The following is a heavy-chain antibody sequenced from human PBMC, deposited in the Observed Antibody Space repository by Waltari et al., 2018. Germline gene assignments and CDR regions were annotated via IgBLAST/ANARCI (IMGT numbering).Heavy chain of an antibody. D-gene: IGHD3-3*01. J-gene: IGHJ5*02. CDR1: GASFTSYY. V-gene: IGHV4-34*01. Sequence: QLQLQQGGAGLLKPSETLSLTCSVPGASFTSYYWGWVRHVPGKGLEWIGQIRHPGNTNYNPSLQSRVAISIDTSRKQFSLKVFSVTAADTGLYFCTRGGNYDFWSHTPFVDPWGQGTQVSVSS. CDR3: TRGGNYDFWSHTPFVDP. CDR2: IRHPGNT.